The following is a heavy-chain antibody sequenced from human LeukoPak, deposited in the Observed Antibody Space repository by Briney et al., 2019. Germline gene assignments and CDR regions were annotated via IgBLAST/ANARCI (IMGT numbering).Heavy chain of an antibody. J-gene: IGHJ4*02. D-gene: IGHD3-16*01. CDR3: ANIPNSFGPDY. CDR1: GFSFSSYG. V-gene: IGHV3-30*02. CDR2: VQRDGSYE. Sequence: GGSLRLSCAASGFSFSSYGMHWVRQAPGKGLEWVAFVQRDGSYEKYADSVKGRFAISRDNSKNTLYLQMNSLRVKDTAVYYCANIPNSFGPDYWGQGSLVTVSS.